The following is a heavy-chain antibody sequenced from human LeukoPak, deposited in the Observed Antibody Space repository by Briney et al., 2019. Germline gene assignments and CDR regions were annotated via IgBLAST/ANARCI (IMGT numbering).Heavy chain of an antibody. Sequence: GRSLRLSCAASGFTFSSYAMHWVRQAPGKGLEWVAVISYDGSNKYYADSVKGRFTISRDNSENTLYLQMNSLRAEDTAVYYCARDGKDDYGDYGYYYYMDVWGKGTTVTVSS. CDR3: ARDGKDDYGDYGYYYYMDV. J-gene: IGHJ6*03. D-gene: IGHD4-17*01. CDR1: GFTFSSYA. V-gene: IGHV3-30*04. CDR2: ISYDGSNK.